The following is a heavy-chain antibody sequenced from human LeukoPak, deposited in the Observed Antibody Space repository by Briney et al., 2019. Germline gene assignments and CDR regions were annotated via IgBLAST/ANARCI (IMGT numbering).Heavy chain of an antibody. V-gene: IGHV1-69*13. CDR2: IIPIFGTA. CDR3: ARSLRWLQDDAFDI. Sequence: SVKVSCKASGGTFSSYAISWVRQAPGQGLEWMGGIIPIFGTANYARKFQGRVTITADESTSTAYMELSSLRSEDTAVYYCARSLRWLQDDAFDIWGQGTMVTVSS. D-gene: IGHD5-24*01. J-gene: IGHJ3*02. CDR1: GGTFSSYA.